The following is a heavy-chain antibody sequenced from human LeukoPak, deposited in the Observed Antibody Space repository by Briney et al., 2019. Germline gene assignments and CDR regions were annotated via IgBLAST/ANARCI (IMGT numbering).Heavy chain of an antibody. J-gene: IGHJ4*02. V-gene: IGHV1-46*01. CDR3: ARVYMYYDFWSGYLTRFVCDY. D-gene: IGHD3-3*01. CDR1: GYTFTSYY. Sequence: ASVKVSCKASGYTFTSYYMHWVRQAPGQGLEWMGIINPSGGSTSYAQKFQGRVTMTRDMSTSTVYMELSSLRSEDTAVYYCARVYMYYDFWSGYLTRFVCDYWGQGTLVTVSS. CDR2: INPSGGST.